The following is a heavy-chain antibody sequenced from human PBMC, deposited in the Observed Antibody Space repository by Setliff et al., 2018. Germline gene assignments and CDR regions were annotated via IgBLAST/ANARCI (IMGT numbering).Heavy chain of an antibody. V-gene: IGHV4-59*11. Sequence: SQTLSLTCTVSDGSLSTHYWSWIRQPPGKGLEWIGHTYYIGATNYNPSLKGRVTISVDTSKNQVSLKMNFVTAADTAVYYCARGGVLGTGDFDYWGQGTLVTVSS. CDR1: DGSLSTHY. J-gene: IGHJ4*02. D-gene: IGHD3-16*01. CDR2: TYYIGAT. CDR3: ARGGVLGTGDFDY.